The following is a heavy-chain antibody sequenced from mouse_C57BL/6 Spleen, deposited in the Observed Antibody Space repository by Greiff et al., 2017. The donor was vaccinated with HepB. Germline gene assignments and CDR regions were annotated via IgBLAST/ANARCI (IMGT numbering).Heavy chain of an antibody. CDR3: ARSLDYGSRYGWFAY. CDR2: IYPRSGNT. V-gene: IGHV1-81*01. D-gene: IGHD1-1*01. Sequence: QVQLKESGAELARPGASVKLSCKASGYTFTSYGISWVKQRTGQGLEWIGEIYPRSGNTYYNEKFKGKATLTADKSSSTAYMELRSLTSEDSAVYFCARSLDYGSRYGWFAYWGQGTLVTVSA. CDR1: GYTFTSYG. J-gene: IGHJ3*01.